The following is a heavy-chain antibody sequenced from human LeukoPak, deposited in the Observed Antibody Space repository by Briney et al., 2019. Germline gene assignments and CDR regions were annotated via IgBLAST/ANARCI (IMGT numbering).Heavy chain of an antibody. Sequence: ASVKVSCKASGGTFTSYYMHWVRQAPGQGLEWMGIINPSGGSTSYAQKFQGRVTMTRDTSTSTVYMELSSLRSEDTAVYYCARDFYESSGYYPYYFDDWGQGTLVTVSS. CDR3: ARDFYESSGYYPYYFDD. J-gene: IGHJ4*02. CDR1: GGTFTSYY. D-gene: IGHD3-22*01. CDR2: INPSGGST. V-gene: IGHV1-46*01.